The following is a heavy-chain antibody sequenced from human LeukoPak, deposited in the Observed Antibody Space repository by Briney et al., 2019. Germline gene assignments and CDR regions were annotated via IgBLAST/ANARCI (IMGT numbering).Heavy chain of an antibody. CDR1: GFTFSSYW. V-gene: IGHV3-74*01. Sequence: GGSLRLSCAASGFTFSSYWMHWVRQAPGKGLVWVSRINRDGSSTNYADSVKGRFTISRDNAKNSLYLQMNSLRVEDTAVYYCARDGTPNYSSGWVYMGVWGEGTTVTISS. J-gene: IGHJ6*03. CDR2: INRDGSST. CDR3: ARDGTPNYSSGWVYMGV. D-gene: IGHD6-25*01.